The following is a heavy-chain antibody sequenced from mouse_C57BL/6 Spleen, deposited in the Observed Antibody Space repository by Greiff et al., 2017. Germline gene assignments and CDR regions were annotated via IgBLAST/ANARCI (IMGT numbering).Heavy chain of an antibody. D-gene: IGHD1-1*01. CDR2: INPSTGGT. Sequence: EVMLVESGPELVKPGASVKISCKASGYSFTGYYMHWVKQSSEKSLEWIGEINPSTGGTSYNQKFKGKATLTVDKSSSTAYMQLKSLTSEDSAVYYCARYYGSSFRDYYAMDYWGQGTSVTVSS. CDR1: GYSFTGYY. J-gene: IGHJ4*01. CDR3: ARYYGSSFRDYYAMDY. V-gene: IGHV1-43*01.